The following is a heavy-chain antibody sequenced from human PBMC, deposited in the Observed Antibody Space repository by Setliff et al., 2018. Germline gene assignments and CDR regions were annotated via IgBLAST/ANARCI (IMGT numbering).Heavy chain of an antibody. D-gene: IGHD4-4*01. V-gene: IGHV3-30*04. J-gene: IGHJ6*03. CDR1: VFSFSTYE. CDR3: ARSTETFSGEDFYFFYYMDV. CDR2: ISKEDTKK. Sequence: LRLSCAASVFSFSTYEMNWVRQAPGKGLEWVALISKEDTKKYLADSVKGRFTISRDSSRNTVDLQMSSLRPEDTALYYCARSTETFSGEDFYFFYYMDVWGKGTTVTVSS.